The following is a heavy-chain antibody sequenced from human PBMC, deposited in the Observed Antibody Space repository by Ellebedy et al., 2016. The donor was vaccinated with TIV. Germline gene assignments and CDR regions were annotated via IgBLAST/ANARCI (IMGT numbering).Heavy chain of an antibody. V-gene: IGHV4-4*02. D-gene: IGHD2-15*01. CDR2: IYHSGST. CDR1: GGSISSSNW. Sequence: SETLSLTXAVSGGSISSSNWWSWVRQPPGKGLEWIGEIYHSGSTNYNPSLKSRVTISVDKSKNQFSLKLSSVTAADTAVYYCARVVGWAGAKYYFDYWGQGTLVTVSS. J-gene: IGHJ4*02. CDR3: ARVVGWAGAKYYFDY.